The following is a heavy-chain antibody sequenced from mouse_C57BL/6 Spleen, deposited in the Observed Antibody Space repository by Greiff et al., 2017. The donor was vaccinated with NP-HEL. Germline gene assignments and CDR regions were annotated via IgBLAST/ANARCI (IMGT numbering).Heavy chain of an antibody. CDR1: GFTFSDYG. CDR3: ARVTGPAWFAY. Sequence: EVKLMESGGGLVKPGGSLKLSCAASGFTFSDYGMHWVRQAPEKGLEWVAYISSGSSTIYYADTVKGRFTISRDNAKNTLFLQMTSLRSEDTAMYYCARVTGPAWFAYWGQGTLVTVSA. D-gene: IGHD4-1*01. V-gene: IGHV5-17*01. CDR2: ISSGSSTI. J-gene: IGHJ3*01.